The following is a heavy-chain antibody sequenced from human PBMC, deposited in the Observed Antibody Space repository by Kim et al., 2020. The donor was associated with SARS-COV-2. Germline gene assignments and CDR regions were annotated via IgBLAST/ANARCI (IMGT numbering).Heavy chain of an antibody. V-gene: IGHV7-4-1*02. CDR1: GYTFTSYA. D-gene: IGHD1-7*01. CDR2: INTNTGNP. CDR3: ARGEYNWNYVDPFSFDY. Sequence: ASVKVSCKASGYTFTSYAMNWVRQAPGQGLEWMGWINTNTGNPTYAQGFTGRFVFSLDTSVSTAYLQISSLKAEDTAVYYCARGEYNWNYVDPFSFDYWGQGTLVTVSS. J-gene: IGHJ4*02.